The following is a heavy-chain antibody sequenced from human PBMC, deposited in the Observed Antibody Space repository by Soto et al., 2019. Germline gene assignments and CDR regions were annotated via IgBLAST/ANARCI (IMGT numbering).Heavy chain of an antibody. CDR1: GFTFSSYA. CDR3: VKEEDYDNLWGSYRYTSDY. D-gene: IGHD3-16*02. Sequence: EVQLLESGGGLVQPGGSLRLSCAASGFTFSSYAMSWVRQAPGKGLEWVSAISDNGSTFYADSVKGRFTISRDNSKNTLYLQMNSLRVEDTAVYYCVKEEDYDNLWGSYRYTSDYWGQGTLVTVSS. V-gene: IGHV3-23*01. CDR2: ISDNGST. J-gene: IGHJ4*02.